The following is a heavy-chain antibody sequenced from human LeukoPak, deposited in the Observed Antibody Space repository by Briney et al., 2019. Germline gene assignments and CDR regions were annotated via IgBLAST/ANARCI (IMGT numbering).Heavy chain of an antibody. CDR3: ARSLPMTGYYYYYGMDV. D-gene: IGHD3-9*01. J-gene: IGHJ6*02. Sequence: GGSLRLSCAASGFTFSSYWMHWVRQAPGKGLVWVSRINSDGSSTSYADSVKGRFTISRDNAKNTLYLQMNSLRAEDTAVYYCARSLPMTGYYYYYGMDVWGQGTTVTVSS. V-gene: IGHV3-74*01. CDR2: INSDGSST. CDR1: GFTFSSYW.